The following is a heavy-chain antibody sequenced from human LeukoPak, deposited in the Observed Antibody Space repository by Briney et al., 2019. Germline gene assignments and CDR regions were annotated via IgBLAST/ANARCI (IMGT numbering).Heavy chain of an antibody. CDR1: GFTFSNAW. V-gene: IGHV3-15*01. Sequence: GGSLRLSCAASGFTFSNAWMSWVRQAPGKGLEWLGRIKTKTDGETTDYAAPVKGRFTISRDGSKNTLYLQMDSLKIEDTALYYCITDPPFENWGQGTLVTV. CDR2: IKTKTDGETT. D-gene: IGHD3-10*01. J-gene: IGHJ4*02. CDR3: ITDPPFEN.